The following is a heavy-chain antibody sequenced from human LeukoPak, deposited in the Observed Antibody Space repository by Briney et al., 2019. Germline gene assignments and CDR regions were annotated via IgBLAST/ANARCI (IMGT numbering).Heavy chain of an antibody. D-gene: IGHD5-18*01. J-gene: IGHJ4*02. Sequence: SVKVSCKASGGTFISYAISWVRQAPGQGLEWMGGIIPIFGTANYAQKFQGRVTITADESTSTAYMELSSLRSEDTAVYYCARAPSGLQLWLEGGSSSWYYFDHWGQGTLVTVSS. CDR3: ARAPSGLQLWLEGGSSSWYYFDH. CDR2: IIPIFGTA. V-gene: IGHV1-69*13. CDR1: GGTFISYA.